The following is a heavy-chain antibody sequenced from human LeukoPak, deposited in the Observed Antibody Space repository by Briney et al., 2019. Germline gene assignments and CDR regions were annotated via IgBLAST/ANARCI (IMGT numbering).Heavy chain of an antibody. J-gene: IGHJ4*02. CDR3: TRVVTMVRGVDYFDY. CDR1: GFTFGDYA. D-gene: IGHD3-10*01. CDR2: IRSKAYGGTT. Sequence: GGSLRLSCTASGFTFGDYAMSWVRQAPGKGLEWVGFIRSKAYGGTTEYAASVKGRFTISRDDSKSIAYLQMNSLKTEDTAVYYCTRVVTMVRGVDYFDYWGQGTLVTVSS. V-gene: IGHV3-49*04.